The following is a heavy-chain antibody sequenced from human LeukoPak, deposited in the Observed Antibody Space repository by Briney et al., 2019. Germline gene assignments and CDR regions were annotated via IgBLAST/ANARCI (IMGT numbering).Heavy chain of an antibody. CDR2: ISSSSSYI. Sequence: GGSLRLSCSASGFTFSSYSMNWVRQAPGKGLEWVSSISSSSSYIYYADSVKGRFTISRDNAKNSLYLQMNSLRAEDTAVYYCARCDSVSYYFDYWGQGTLVTVSS. V-gene: IGHV3-21*01. CDR3: ARCDSVSYYFDY. J-gene: IGHJ4*02. CDR1: GFTFSSYS. D-gene: IGHD1-26*01.